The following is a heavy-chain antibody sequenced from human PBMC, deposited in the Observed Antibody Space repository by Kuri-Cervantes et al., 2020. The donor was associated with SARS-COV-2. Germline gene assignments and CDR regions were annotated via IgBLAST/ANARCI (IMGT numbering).Heavy chain of an antibody. Sequence: GESLKISCAASGFTFSSYAMSWVRQAPGKGLEWVSAISGSGGSAYYADSVKGRFTISRDNSKNTLYLQMNSLRAEDTAVYYCAKGPGNYYYYYMDVWGKGTTVTVPS. CDR1: GFTFSSYA. V-gene: IGHV3-23*01. D-gene: IGHD1-26*01. J-gene: IGHJ6*03. CDR2: ISGSGGSA. CDR3: AKGPGNYYYYYMDV.